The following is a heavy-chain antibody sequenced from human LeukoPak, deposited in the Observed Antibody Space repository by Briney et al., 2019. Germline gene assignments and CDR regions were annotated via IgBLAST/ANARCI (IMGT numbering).Heavy chain of an antibody. CDR1: GFTVSSSY. CDR3: ARDLEAANTYYFDY. D-gene: IGHD6-13*01. Sequence: GGSLRLSCAASGFTVSSSYMRWVRQAPGRGLEWVSIISSAGATYYAASVKSRFTISRDNSKNTVYLQVHGLRDEDTAVYYCARDLEAANTYYFDYWGQGTMVTVSS. V-gene: IGHV3-66*01. J-gene: IGHJ4*02. CDR2: ISSAGAT.